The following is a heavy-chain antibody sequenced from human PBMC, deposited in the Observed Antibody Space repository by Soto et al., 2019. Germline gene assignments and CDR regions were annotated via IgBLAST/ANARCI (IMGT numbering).Heavy chain of an antibody. CDR3: AREVQVHTPAFVY. CDR1: GGTFNTYA. D-gene: IGHD3-10*01. J-gene: IGHJ4*02. Sequence: QVQLVQSGAEMKKPGSSVKVSCQSSGGTFNTYAMNWVRQAPGQGPEWMGDISPMFGAANYAPKFQGRVTITADESTGTSYMQVSSLTSEDTALDFCAREVQVHTPAFVYWGQGTLVTVSS. V-gene: IGHV1-69*19. CDR2: ISPMFGAA.